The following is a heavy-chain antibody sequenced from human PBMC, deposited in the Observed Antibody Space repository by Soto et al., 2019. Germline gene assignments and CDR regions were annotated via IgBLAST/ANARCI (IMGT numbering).Heavy chain of an antibody. CDR3: AREPTTAGTVNWFDP. J-gene: IGHJ5*02. Sequence: QLQESGPGLVKPSETLSLICTVSGGSISSDYLSWIRQPAGKGLEWIGRVYTSGYSNSNPSLKSRVTMSVDTSKKQFSLNLSSVTAADTAVYYCAREPTTAGTVNWFDPWGQGTLVTVSS. D-gene: IGHD6-13*01. CDR1: GGSISSDY. V-gene: IGHV4-4*07. CDR2: VYTSGYS.